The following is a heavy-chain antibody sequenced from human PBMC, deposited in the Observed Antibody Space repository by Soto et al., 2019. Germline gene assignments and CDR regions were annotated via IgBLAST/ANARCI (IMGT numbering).Heavy chain of an antibody. CDR3: SWRGVTSTS. CDR1: GFTFSSYA. J-gene: IGHJ5*02. D-gene: IGHD2-21*02. CDR2: IXPXXXPX. Sequence: GGSLRLSCVASGFTFSSYAMSWVRQAPGKGLXXVXXIXPXXXPXXXADSVKGRLTISRDNSKKTPYLQMSSLRVDDTAVYYCSWRGVTSTSWGRGTLVTASS. V-gene: IGHV3-23*01.